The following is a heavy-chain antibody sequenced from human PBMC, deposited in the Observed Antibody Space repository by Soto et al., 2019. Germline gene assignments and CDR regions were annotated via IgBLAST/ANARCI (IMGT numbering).Heavy chain of an antibody. D-gene: IGHD6-6*01. CDR2: IIPIFTTT. CDR3: AIEYSSSPPYYPIGY. Sequence: SVTVSCKASGGTYSNYAISWVRQAPGQGLEWMGGIIPIFTTTKYAQKFQGRVTFTADESTSTAYMELSSLRSEDTAVYYCAIEYSSSPPYYPIGYWGQGTLVTVSS. J-gene: IGHJ4*02. V-gene: IGHV1-69*13. CDR1: GGTYSNYA.